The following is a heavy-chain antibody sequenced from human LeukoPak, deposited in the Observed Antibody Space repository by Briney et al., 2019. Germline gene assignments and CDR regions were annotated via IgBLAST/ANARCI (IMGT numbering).Heavy chain of an antibody. CDR2: ISSSSTTI. CDR1: GFTFSSSG. Sequence: GGSLRLSCAASGFTFSSSGMNWVCQAPGKGLEWISYISSSSTTIYYADSVKGRFTISRDNAKNSLYLQMNSLRAEDTAVYYCASGYSSGPVYWGQGNLVTVSS. V-gene: IGHV3-48*04. J-gene: IGHJ4*02. D-gene: IGHD6-19*01. CDR3: ASGYSSGPVY.